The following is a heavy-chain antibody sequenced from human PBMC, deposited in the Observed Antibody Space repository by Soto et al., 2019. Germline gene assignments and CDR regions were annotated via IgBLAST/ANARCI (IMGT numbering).Heavy chain of an antibody. D-gene: IGHD4-17*01. CDR1: GGTFSSYA. CDR3: ARELIQDYVDYGAFDI. Sequence: QVQLVQSGAEVKQPGSSVKVSCKASGGTFSSYAISWVRQAPGQGLEWMGGIIPIFGTANYAQKFQGRVTITADESTSTADMELSILRSEDTAVYYCARELIQDYVDYGAFDICGRGTMVTVPS. J-gene: IGHJ3*02. V-gene: IGHV1-69*01. CDR2: IIPIFGTA.